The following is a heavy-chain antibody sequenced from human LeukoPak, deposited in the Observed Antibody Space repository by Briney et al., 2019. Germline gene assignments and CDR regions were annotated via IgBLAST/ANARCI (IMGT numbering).Heavy chain of an antibody. J-gene: IGHJ5*02. V-gene: IGHV5-51*01. Sequence: GESLKISCKGSGYSFTSYWIGWVRQMPGKGLEWMGIIYPGDSDTRYSPSFQGQVTISADKSISTAYLQWSSLKASDTAMYYCARMDIAAADMYNWFDPWGQGTLVTVSS. CDR1: GYSFTSYW. CDR2: IYPGDSDT. CDR3: ARMDIAAADMYNWFDP. D-gene: IGHD6-13*01.